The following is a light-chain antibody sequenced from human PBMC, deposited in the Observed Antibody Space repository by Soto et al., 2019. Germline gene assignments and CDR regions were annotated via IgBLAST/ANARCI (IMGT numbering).Light chain of an antibody. CDR3: SSYTSSNTVI. CDR1: SSDVGSYNY. Sequence: QSALTQPASVSGSPGQSITISCTGTSSDVGSYNYVSWYQQHPDKAPKLMIYEVSNRPSGVSNRFSGSKSGNTASLTISGLQAEDEADYYCSSYTSSNTVIFGGGTKVTVL. V-gene: IGLV2-14*01. J-gene: IGLJ2*01. CDR2: EVS.